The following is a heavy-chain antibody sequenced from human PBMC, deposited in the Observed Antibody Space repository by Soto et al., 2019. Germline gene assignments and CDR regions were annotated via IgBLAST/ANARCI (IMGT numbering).Heavy chain of an antibody. CDR3: HGYAY. V-gene: IGHV3-48*01. Sequence: GSLRLSCAASGFTFSSYSMNWVRQAPGKGLEWVSYISSSSGSIFYADSVKGRFSISRDISKNTLYLQMNSLRAEDTAVYYCHGYAYWGQGTLVTVSS. D-gene: IGHD5-12*01. CDR1: GFTFSSYS. CDR2: ISSSSGSI. J-gene: IGHJ4*02.